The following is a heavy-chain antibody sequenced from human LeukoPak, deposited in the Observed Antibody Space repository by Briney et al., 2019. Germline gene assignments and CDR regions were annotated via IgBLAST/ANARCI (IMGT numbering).Heavy chain of an antibody. Sequence: GESLKISCKGSGYSFTSYWIGWVRQMPGKGLEWMGIIYPGDSDTRYNPSFQGQVTISADRSISTAYLQWSRLKASDTAMYYCVRGGGPYCGGDCYPSPPSGWGQGTLVTVSS. CDR1: GYSFTSYW. CDR3: VRGGGPYCGGDCYPSPPSG. D-gene: IGHD2-21*02. CDR2: IYPGDSDT. V-gene: IGHV5-51*01. J-gene: IGHJ4*02.